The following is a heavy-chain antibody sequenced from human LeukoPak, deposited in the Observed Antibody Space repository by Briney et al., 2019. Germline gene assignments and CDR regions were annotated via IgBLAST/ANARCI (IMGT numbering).Heavy chain of an antibody. CDR1: GYTFTGYY. V-gene: IGHV1-2*02. D-gene: IGHD3-10*01. CDR3: AREANYYGSDKAGLDI. Sequence: ASVKVSCKAPGYTFTGYYMHWVRQAPGQGLEWMGWINFNSGGTNSAQKFQGRVTMTRDTSITTVYVDLTSLRSDDTAVYYCAREANYYGSDKAGLDIWGQGTMVTVSS. J-gene: IGHJ3*02. CDR2: INFNSGGT.